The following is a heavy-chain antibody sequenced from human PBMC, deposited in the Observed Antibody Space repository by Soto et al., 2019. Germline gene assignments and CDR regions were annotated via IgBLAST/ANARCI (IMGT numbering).Heavy chain of an antibody. CDR2: INPSGGIT. CDR1: GYTLTSYY. CDR3: ARGISTTRYYYYYGMDV. V-gene: IGHV1-46*01. J-gene: IGHJ6*02. Sequence: ASVKVSCKASGYTLTSYYLHCVRQAPGQGPEWMGIINPSGGITNDAQKFQDRVTMTSDTSTSTVYMELSSLGSEDTAVYYCARGISTTRYYYYYGMDVWGQGTTVTVSS. D-gene: IGHD2-2*01.